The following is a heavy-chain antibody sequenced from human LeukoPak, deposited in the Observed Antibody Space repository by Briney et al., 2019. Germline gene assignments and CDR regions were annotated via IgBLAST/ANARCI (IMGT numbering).Heavy chain of an antibody. CDR3: ARGQLDLNPGDFDY. CDR1: GYTFTSYD. J-gene: IGHJ4*02. D-gene: IGHD2-2*01. V-gene: IGHV1-8*01. CDR2: MNPNSGNT. Sequence: ASVKVTCKASGYTFTSYDINWVRQATGQGLEWMGWMNPNSGNTGYAQKFQGRVTMTRNTSISTAYMELSSLRSEDTAVYYCARGQLDLNPGDFDYWGQGTLVTVSS.